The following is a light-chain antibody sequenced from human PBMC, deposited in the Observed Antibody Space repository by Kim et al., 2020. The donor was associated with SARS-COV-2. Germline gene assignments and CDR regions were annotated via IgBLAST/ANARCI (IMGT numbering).Light chain of an antibody. Sequence: VAPGKTARSTCGGDNIGAKSVHWYQQKPGQAPVVVIYYESGRPSGIPARFSGSNSGNTATLTISRVEAGDEADYYCQVWDRTSDRVFGGGTKLTVL. J-gene: IGLJ3*02. CDR3: QVWDRTSDRV. V-gene: IGLV3-21*04. CDR2: YES. CDR1: NIGAKS.